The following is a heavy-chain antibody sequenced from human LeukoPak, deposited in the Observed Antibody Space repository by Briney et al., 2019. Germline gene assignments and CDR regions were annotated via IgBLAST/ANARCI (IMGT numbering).Heavy chain of an antibody. CDR1: GGSISSSNW. V-gene: IGHV4-4*02. D-gene: IGHD2-8*02. CDR3: ARGFWSRYYDY. J-gene: IGHJ4*02. CDR2: TYRSGST. Sequence: PSETLSLTCAVSGGSISSSNWWSWVRPPPGKGLEWIGETYRSGSTNYNPSLKSRVTISLDKSKDQFSLRLSSVTAADTAVYYCARGFWSRYYDYWGQGTLVTVSS.